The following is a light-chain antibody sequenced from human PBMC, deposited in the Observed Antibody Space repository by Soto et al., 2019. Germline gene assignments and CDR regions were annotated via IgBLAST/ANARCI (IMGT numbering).Light chain of an antibody. V-gene: IGKV1-17*01. CDR2: SAS. CDR3: QQYNSYS. CDR1: QGIGND. J-gene: IGKJ1*01. Sequence: DIKMTQSPSSLSASVGDTVTITCRASQGIGNDLNWYQAKPGKAPKCLIYSASSLQSGVPSRFSGSVSGTEFTLTISSLQAAGIATYYCQQYNSYSFGQGTKLDIK.